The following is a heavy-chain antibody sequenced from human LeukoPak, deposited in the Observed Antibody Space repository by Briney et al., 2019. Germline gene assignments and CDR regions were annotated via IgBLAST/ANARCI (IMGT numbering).Heavy chain of an antibody. CDR3: ARDGHSGSYGFDY. CDR2: IRYDGSNK. V-gene: IGHV3-33*01. Sequence: GRSLRLSCAASGFTSSSYGMHWVRQAPGKGLEWVAVIRYDGSNKYYADSVKGRFTISRDNSKNTLYLQMNSLRAEDTAVYYCARDGHSGSYGFDYWGQGTLVTVSS. CDR1: GFTSSSYG. D-gene: IGHD1-26*01. J-gene: IGHJ4*02.